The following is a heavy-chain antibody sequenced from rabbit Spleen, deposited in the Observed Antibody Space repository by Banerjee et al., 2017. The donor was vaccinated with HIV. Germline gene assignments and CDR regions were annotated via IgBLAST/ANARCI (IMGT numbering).Heavy chain of an antibody. Sequence: QSLEESGGGLVKPGASLTLTCTASGFSFSNYYICWVRQAPGKGLEWIACIYVGTSGRTYYATWAKGRFTISKASSTTVTLQMTGLTAADTATYFCAKDTGSSFSSYGMDLWGPGTRHRL. CDR3: AKDTGSSFSSYGMDL. CDR2: IYVGTSGRT. CDR1: GFSFSNYY. D-gene: IGHD8-1*01. V-gene: IGHV1S40*01. J-gene: IGHJ6*01.